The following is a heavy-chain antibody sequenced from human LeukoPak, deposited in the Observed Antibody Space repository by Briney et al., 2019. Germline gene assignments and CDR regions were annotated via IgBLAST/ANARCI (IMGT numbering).Heavy chain of an antibody. CDR1: GSTFSDYY. Sequence: GGSLRLSCAASGSTFSDYYMSWIRQAPGKGLEWVSYISSSSIYTNYADSVKGRFTISRDNAKNSLYLQMNSLRAEDTAVYYCASTYDSSGYYPFDYWGQGTLVTVSS. J-gene: IGHJ4*02. CDR2: ISSSSIYT. D-gene: IGHD3-22*01. CDR3: ASTYDSSGYYPFDY. V-gene: IGHV3-11*03.